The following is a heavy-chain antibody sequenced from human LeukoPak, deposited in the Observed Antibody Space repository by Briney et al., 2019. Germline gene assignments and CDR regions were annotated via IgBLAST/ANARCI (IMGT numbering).Heavy chain of an antibody. V-gene: IGHV3-48*03. J-gene: IGHJ4*02. CDR3: ARDPPGGVLDY. Sequence: GGSLRPSCAASGFTFSSYETNWVRQAPGKGLEWVSYISSSGSTIYYADSVKGRFTISRDNAKNSLYLQMNSLRAEDTAVYYCARDPPGGVLDYWGQGTLVTVSS. D-gene: IGHD3-16*01. CDR1: GFTFSSYE. CDR2: ISSSGSTI.